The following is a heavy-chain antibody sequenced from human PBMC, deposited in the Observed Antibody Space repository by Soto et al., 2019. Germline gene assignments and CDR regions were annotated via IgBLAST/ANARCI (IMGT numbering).Heavy chain of an antibody. V-gene: IGHV1-3*04. CDR2: INTGNGNT. CDR1: GYNFSTYA. D-gene: IGHD1-26*01. Sequence: ASVKVSCKASGYNFSTYALLWVRQAPGQGLEWMGWINTGNGNTKYSQKFQGRVTMTRDTSTSTVYMELSSLRSEDTAVYYCARDMPAESYLYYYYGMDVWG. CDR3: ARDMPAESYLYYYYGMDV. J-gene: IGHJ6*02.